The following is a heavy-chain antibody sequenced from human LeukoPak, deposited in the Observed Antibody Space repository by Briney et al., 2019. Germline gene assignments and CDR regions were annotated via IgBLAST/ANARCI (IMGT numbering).Heavy chain of an antibody. J-gene: IGHJ4*02. CDR1: GGSISSYY. V-gene: IGHV4-59*01. CDR3: ARNYDSSGYYYYAPFDY. D-gene: IGHD3-22*01. Sequence: SETLSLTCTVSGGSISSYYWSWIRQPPGKGLEWIGYIYYSGSTNYNPSLKSRVTISVDTSKNQFSLKLSSVTAAATAVYYCARNYDSSGYYYYAPFDYWGQGTLVTVSS. CDR2: IYYSGST.